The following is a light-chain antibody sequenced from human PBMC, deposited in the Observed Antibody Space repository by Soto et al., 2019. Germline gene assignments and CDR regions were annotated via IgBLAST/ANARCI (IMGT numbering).Light chain of an antibody. J-gene: IGKJ1*01. V-gene: IGKV1-5*01. CDR2: DAS. CDR1: QNINAW. CDR3: QHYNSYSEA. Sequence: IHMSQSPSSLYVSVGDRVTITCRTSQNINAWLAWYQQRPGQAPKLLIYDASSVQSGVPSRFSGSGSGTEFTLTISSLQPDDFATYYCQHYNSYSEAFGQGTKVDI.